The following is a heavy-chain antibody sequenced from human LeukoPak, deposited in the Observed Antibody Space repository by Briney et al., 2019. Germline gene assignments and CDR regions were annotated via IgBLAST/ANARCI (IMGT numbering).Heavy chain of an antibody. D-gene: IGHD3-10*01. CDR2: IYHSGST. CDR1: GGSISSNNW. Sequence: SETLSLTCLVSGGSISSNNWWSWVRQPPGKGLEWIGEIYHSGSTNYNPSLKSRVTISVDKSKNRFSLNLDSVTAADTAIYYCATLTDYQGSGDGGFWGQGTLVTVSS. V-gene: IGHV4-4*02. J-gene: IGHJ4*02. CDR3: ATLTDYQGSGDGGF.